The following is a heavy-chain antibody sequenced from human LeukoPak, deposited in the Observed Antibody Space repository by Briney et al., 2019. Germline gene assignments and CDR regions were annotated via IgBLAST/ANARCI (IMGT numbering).Heavy chain of an antibody. CDR3: ARGRTSLL. Sequence: SKTLSLTCTVSGGSISSYDWNWIRQPVGKGLEWIGRVHSSGSTNYNASLKSRVTMSVDTSKNQISLRLNSVTAAGTAVYYCARGRTSLLWGRGTLVTVSS. V-gene: IGHV4-4*07. CDR2: VHSSGST. J-gene: IGHJ2*01. D-gene: IGHD2-2*01. CDR1: GGSISSYD.